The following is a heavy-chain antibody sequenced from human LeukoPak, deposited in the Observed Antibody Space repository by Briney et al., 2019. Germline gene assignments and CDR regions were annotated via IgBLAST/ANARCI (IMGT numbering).Heavy chain of an antibody. V-gene: IGHV4-59*01. Sequence: PSETLSLTCTVSGGSISSYYWSWIRQPPGKGLEWIGYIYYSGSTNYNPSLKSRVTISVDTSKNQFSLKLSSVTAADTAVYYCARGRSRRDGYNYYFDYWGQGTLLTVSS. J-gene: IGHJ4*02. CDR2: IYYSGST. D-gene: IGHD5-24*01. CDR1: GGSISSYY. CDR3: ARGRSRRDGYNYYFDY.